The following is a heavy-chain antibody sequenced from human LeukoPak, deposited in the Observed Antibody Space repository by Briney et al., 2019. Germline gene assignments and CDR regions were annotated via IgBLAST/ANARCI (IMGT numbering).Heavy chain of an antibody. CDR3: ARRKRGSGGPFDY. V-gene: IGHV4-59*08. CDR1: GGSISDYY. Sequence: SEALSLTCTVSGGSISDYYWTWIRQSPGTGLEWIGYMDYSGSTAYNPSLKSRVTISIDTSKKQFSLELSSVTAADTAIYFCARRKRGSGGPFDYWGQGTLVTVSS. J-gene: IGHJ4*02. CDR2: MDYSGST. D-gene: IGHD6-19*01.